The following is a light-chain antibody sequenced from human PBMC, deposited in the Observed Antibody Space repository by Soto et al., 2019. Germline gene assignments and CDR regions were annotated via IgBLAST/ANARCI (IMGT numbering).Light chain of an antibody. CDR1: QSVSSN. CDR3: QQYNNWPPLT. V-gene: IGKV3-15*01. J-gene: IGKJ1*01. Sequence: EIVMTQSPATLSVSPWERASLACMVSQSVSSNLAWYQQKPGQAPRLLIYGASTRATGIPARFSGSGSGTEFTLTISSLQSEDFAVYYCQQYNNWPPLTFGQGTKVDI. CDR2: GAS.